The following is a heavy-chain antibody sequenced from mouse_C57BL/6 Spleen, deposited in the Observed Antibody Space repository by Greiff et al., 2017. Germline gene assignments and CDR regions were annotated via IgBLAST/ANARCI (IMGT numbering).Heavy chain of an antibody. J-gene: IGHJ1*03. CDR2: IYPGDGDT. CDR1: GYAFSSYW. Sequence: VQLQESGAELVKPGASVKISCKASGYAFSSYWMNWVKQRPGKGLEWIGQIYPGDGDTNYNGKFKGKATLTADKSSSTAYMQLSSLTSEDSAVYFCARGSRRGYFDVWGTGTTVTVSS. V-gene: IGHV1-80*01. CDR3: ARGSRRGYFDV.